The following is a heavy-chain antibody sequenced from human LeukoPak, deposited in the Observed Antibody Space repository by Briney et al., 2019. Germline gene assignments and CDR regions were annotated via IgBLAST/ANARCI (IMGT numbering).Heavy chain of an antibody. CDR3: AKGNWFGVNPGYIDY. D-gene: IGHD3-10*01. CDR1: GFTLGDFG. CDR2: ISFEGSNK. V-gene: IGHV3-30*18. J-gene: IGHJ4*02. Sequence: GGSLRLSCTASGFTLGDFGMSWVRQAPGKGLEWVALISFEGSNKYYADSVKGRFTISRDNSNNTLYLQMDSLRADDTAVNYCAKGNWFGVNPGYIDYWGQGTLVTVSS.